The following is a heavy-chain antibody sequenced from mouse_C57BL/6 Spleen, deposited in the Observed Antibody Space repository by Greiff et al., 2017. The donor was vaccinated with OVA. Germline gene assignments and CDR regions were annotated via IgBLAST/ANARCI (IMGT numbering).Heavy chain of an antibody. J-gene: IGHJ4*01. D-gene: IGHD1-1*01. CDR2: ISSGSSTI. Sequence: DVKLVESGGGLVKPGGSLKLSCAASGFTFSDYGMHWVRQAPEKGLEWVAYISSGSSTIYYADTVKGRFTISRDNAKNTLFLQMTSLRSEDTAMYYCARPGSSAMDYWGQGTSVTVSS. V-gene: IGHV5-17*01. CDR1: GFTFSDYG. CDR3: ARPGSSAMDY.